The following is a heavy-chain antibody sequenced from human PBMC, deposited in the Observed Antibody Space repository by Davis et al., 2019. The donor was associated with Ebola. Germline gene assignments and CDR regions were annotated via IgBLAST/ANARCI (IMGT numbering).Heavy chain of an antibody. CDR1: GFTFSSYS. D-gene: IGHD5-24*01. CDR2: ITSSSSTI. Sequence: GESLKISCAASGFTFSSYSMNWVRQAPGKGLEWVSYITSSSSTIYYADSVKGRFTISSDNAKRSLYLQMNSLKVEDTALYYCAKGPDGYNFFHYGLDVWGKGTTVTVSS. CDR3: AKGPDGYNFFHYGLDV. V-gene: IGHV3-48*04. J-gene: IGHJ6*04.